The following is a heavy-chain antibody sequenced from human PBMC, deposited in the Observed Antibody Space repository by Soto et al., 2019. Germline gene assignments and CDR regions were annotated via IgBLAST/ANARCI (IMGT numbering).Heavy chain of an antibody. CDR2: IFKSGST. CDR3: ARGGYSSNFYYYYAMDV. D-gene: IGHD5-18*01. J-gene: IGHJ6*02. Sequence: SETLSLTCAASAGSISSGVSSWSWVRQPLGKGLEWIRYIFKSGSTYYNPSLKSEVTITVDRSKSKFSLKLSSVIAADTAVYYCARGGYSSNFYYYYAMDVWGQGTTVTVSS. CDR1: AGSISSGVSS. V-gene: IGHV4-30-2*01.